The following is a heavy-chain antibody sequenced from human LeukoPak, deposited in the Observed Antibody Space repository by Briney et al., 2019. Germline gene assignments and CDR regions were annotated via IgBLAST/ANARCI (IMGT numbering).Heavy chain of an antibody. J-gene: IGHJ2*01. D-gene: IGHD4-17*01. CDR3: ARDTGWYFDL. V-gene: IGHV3-74*01. CDR2: ITGDGSST. CDR1: GFTFSGYG. Sequence: GGSLRLSCAASGFTFSGYGMHWVRQVPGKGLVWVSRITGDGSSTTYADSVKGRFTISRDNAKNTVFLQMISLRAEDTAVYYCARDTGWYFDLWGRGTLVTVSS.